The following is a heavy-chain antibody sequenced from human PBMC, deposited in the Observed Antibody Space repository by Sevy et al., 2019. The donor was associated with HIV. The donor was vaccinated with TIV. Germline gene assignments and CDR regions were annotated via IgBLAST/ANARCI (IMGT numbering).Heavy chain of an antibody. CDR3: AKDAAYHGSGMGYYYYYGMDV. D-gene: IGHD3-10*01. CDR2: ISWNSGSI. V-gene: IGHV3-9*01. Sequence: GGSLRLSCAASGFTFDDYAMHWVRQAPGKGLEWVSGISWNSGSIGYADSVKGRFTISRDNAKNSLYLQMNSLRAEDTALYYCAKDAAYHGSGMGYYYYYGMDVWGQGTTVTVSS. CDR1: GFTFDDYA. J-gene: IGHJ6*02.